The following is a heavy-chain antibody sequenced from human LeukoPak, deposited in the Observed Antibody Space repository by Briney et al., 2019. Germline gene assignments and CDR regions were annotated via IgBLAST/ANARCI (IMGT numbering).Heavy chain of an antibody. CDR2: MNPNSGNT. Sequence: ASVEVSCKASGYTFTSYDINWVRQATGQGLEWMGWMNPNSGNTGYAQKFQGRVTMTRNTSISTAYMELSSLRSEDTAVYYCARFPRVRGVARGDYWGQGTLVTVSS. CDR1: GYTFTSYD. J-gene: IGHJ4*02. D-gene: IGHD3-10*01. CDR3: ARFPRVRGVARGDY. V-gene: IGHV1-8*01.